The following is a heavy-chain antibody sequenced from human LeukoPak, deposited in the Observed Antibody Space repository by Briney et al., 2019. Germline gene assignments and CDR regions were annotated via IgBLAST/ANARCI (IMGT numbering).Heavy chain of an antibody. CDR3: AGSQWELDWFDP. D-gene: IGHD1-26*01. CDR2: IIPILGIA. V-gene: IGHV1-69*04. J-gene: IGHJ5*02. CDR1: GGTFSSYA. Sequence: GASVKVSCKASGGTFSSYAISWVRQAPGQGLEWMGRIIPILGIANYAQKFQGRVTITADKSTSTAYMELSSLRSEDTAVYYCAGSQWELDWFDPWGQGTLVTVSS.